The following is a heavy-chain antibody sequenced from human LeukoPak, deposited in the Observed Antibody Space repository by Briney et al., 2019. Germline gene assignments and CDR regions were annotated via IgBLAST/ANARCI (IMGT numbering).Heavy chain of an antibody. J-gene: IGHJ4*02. CDR1: GFTFSSYG. Sequence: GGSLRLSCAASGFTFSSYGMHWVRQAPGKGLEWVAVISYDGSNKYYADSVKGRFTISRDNSKNTLYLQMNSLRAEDTAVYYCAKDGGYYDSSGYYYVGRGLDYWGQGTLVTVSS. V-gene: IGHV3-30*18. CDR2: ISYDGSNK. CDR3: AKDGGYYDSSGYYYVGRGLDY. D-gene: IGHD3-22*01.